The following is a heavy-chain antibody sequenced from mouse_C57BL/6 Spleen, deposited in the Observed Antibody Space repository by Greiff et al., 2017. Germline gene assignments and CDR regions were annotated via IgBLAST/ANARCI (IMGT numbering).Heavy chain of an antibody. CDR3: SRVAYYDAMDY. CDR1: GYTFTDYY. D-gene: IGHD2-10*01. CDR2: LNPNNGGT. Sequence: EVQLQQSGPELVKPGASVKISCKASGYTFTDYYMNWVKQSHGKSLEWIGDLNPNNGGTSYNQKFKGKATLTVDQSSSTAYMELRSLTSEDSAVYYCSRVAYYDAMDYWGQGTSVTVSS. V-gene: IGHV1-26*01. J-gene: IGHJ4*01.